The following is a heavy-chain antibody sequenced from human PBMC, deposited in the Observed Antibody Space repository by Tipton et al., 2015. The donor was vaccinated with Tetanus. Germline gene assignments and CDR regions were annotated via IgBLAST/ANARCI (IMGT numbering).Heavy chain of an antibody. D-gene: IGHD3-10*01. Sequence: TLSLTCSVSGGSISGSSYYWSWIRQPPGKALEWIGSIYYSGSTFYHPSLQSRVTISGDTSKNQFSLRLSSVTAADTAVYFCARHPPPYYYGSGSYLDYWGQGTPVTVSS. J-gene: IGHJ4*02. CDR2: IYYSGST. CDR3: ARHPPPYYYGSGSYLDY. V-gene: IGHV4-39*01. CDR1: GGSISGSSYY.